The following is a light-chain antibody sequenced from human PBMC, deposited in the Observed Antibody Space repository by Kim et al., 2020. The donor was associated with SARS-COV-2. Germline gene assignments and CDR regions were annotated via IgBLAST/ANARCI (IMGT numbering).Light chain of an antibody. CDR3: QQLKYYPIT. CDR2: AAS. CDR1: QGISSR. V-gene: IGKV1-9*01. Sequence: ATVGDRVTITCRASQGISSRLAWYQQKAGEAPKLLIYAASTLQSGVPSRFSVSGSETDFTLTISSLQPEDFATYYCQQLKYYPITFGQGTLLEIK. J-gene: IGKJ5*01.